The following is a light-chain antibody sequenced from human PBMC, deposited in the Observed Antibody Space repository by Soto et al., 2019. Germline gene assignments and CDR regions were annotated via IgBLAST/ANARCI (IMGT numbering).Light chain of an antibody. J-gene: IGLJ3*02. CDR3: CSYAGSYTWV. V-gene: IGLV2-11*01. CDR2: DVA. CDR1: SSDVGSYNY. Sequence: QSALTQPRSVSGSPGQSVTISCTGTSSDVGSYNYVSWYRQHPGKAPKLMIYDVAQRPSGVPDRFSGSKSGNTASLTISGLQAEDEADYYCCSYAGSYTWVFGGGTKLTVL.